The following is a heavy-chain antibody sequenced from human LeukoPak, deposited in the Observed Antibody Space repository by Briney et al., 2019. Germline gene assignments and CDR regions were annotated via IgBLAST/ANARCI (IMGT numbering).Heavy chain of an antibody. Sequence: GGSLRLSCAASGFTFSSYGMHWVRQAPGKGLEWVAVISYDGSNKYYADSVKGRFTISRDNSKNTLYLQMNSLRAEDTAVYYCAKDHEGGDILTGYSDLDYWGQGTLVTVSS. D-gene: IGHD3-9*01. CDR3: AKDHEGGDILTGYSDLDY. J-gene: IGHJ4*02. V-gene: IGHV3-30*18. CDR1: GFTFSSYG. CDR2: ISYDGSNK.